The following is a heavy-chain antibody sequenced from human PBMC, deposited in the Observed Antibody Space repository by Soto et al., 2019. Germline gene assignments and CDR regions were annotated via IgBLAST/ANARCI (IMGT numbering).Heavy chain of an antibody. J-gene: IGHJ4*02. CDR3: ARESEDLTSNFDY. V-gene: IGHV3-21*06. CDR2: ISSTTNYI. CDR1: GFTYTRYS. Sequence: GGSPRLSCAASGFTYTRYSMNWVRQAPGKGLEWVSSISSTTNYIYYGDSMKGRFTISRDNAKNSLYLEMNSLRAEDTAVYYCARESEDLTSNFDYWGQGTLVTVSS.